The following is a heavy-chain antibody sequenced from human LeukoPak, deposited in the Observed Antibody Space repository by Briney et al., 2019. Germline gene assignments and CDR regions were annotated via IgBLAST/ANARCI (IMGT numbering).Heavy chain of an antibody. Sequence: PGASVKVSCKASGYTFTSYYMHWVRQAPGKGLEWMGGFDPEDGETIYAQKFQGRVTMTEDTSTDTAYMELSSLRSEDTAVYYCATDSTTVTTRALDYWGQGTLVTVSS. CDR1: GYTFTSYY. CDR3: ATDSTTVTTRALDY. D-gene: IGHD4-17*01. CDR2: FDPEDGET. V-gene: IGHV1-24*01. J-gene: IGHJ4*02.